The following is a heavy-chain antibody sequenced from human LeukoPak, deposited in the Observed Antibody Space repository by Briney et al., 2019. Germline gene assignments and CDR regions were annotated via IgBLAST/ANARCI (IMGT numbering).Heavy chain of an antibody. V-gene: IGHV1-46*01. D-gene: IGHD2-15*01. Sequence: ASVKVSCKASGYTFTSYYMHWVRQAPGQGLEWMGIINPSGGSTSYAQKFQGRVTMTRDMSTSTVYMELSSLRSEDTAVYYCARVEEYCSGGSCFNHWFDPWGQGTLVTVSS. CDR2: INPSGGST. J-gene: IGHJ5*02. CDR3: ARVEEYCSGGSCFNHWFDP. CDR1: GYTFTSYY.